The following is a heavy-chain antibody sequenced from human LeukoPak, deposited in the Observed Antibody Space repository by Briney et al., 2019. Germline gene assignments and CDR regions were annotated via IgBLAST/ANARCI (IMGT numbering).Heavy chain of an antibody. CDR2: IYYSGST. J-gene: IGHJ3*02. Sequence: SETLSLTCTVSGGSISSSSYYWGWIRQPPGKGLEWIGTIYYSGSTYYNPSLKSRVTISVDTSKNQFSLKLSSVTAADTAVYYCARVLTVGILTALHRTFDIWGQGTMVTVSS. V-gene: IGHV4-39*01. D-gene: IGHD3-9*01. CDR3: ARVLTVGILTALHRTFDI. CDR1: GGSISSSSYY.